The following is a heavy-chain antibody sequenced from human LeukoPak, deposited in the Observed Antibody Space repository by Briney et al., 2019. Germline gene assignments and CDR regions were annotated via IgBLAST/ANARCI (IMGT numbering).Heavy chain of an antibody. J-gene: IGHJ5*02. CDR2: INPNSGGT. D-gene: IGHD3-22*01. Sequence: ASVKVSCKASGYTFTGYYMHWVRQAPGQGLEWMGWINPNSGGTNYAQKFQGRVTMTRDTSISTAYMELSRLRSDDTAVYYCARAPSGYYYDSSGYYWFDPWGQGTLVTVSS. CDR3: ARAPSGYYYDSSGYYWFDP. V-gene: IGHV1-2*02. CDR1: GYTFTGYY.